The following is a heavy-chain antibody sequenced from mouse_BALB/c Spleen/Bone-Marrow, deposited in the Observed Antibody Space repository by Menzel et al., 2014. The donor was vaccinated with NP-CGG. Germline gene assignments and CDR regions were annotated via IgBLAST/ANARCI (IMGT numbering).Heavy chain of an antibody. V-gene: IGHV1-62-2*01. CDR3: ARHFYGTSYFDY. D-gene: IGHD1-1*01. Sequence: QVQLKESGAELVKPGASVKLSCKASGYTFTDYIIHWVKQRSGQGLEWIGWFYPGNGNIKFSEKFNDKATLTADKSSSTVYMELSRLTSEDSAVYFCARHFYGTSYFDYWGQGTTLTVPS. J-gene: IGHJ2*01. CDR2: FYPGNGNI. CDR1: GYTFTDYI.